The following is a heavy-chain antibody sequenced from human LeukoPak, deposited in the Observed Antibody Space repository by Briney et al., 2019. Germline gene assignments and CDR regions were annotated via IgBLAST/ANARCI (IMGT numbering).Heavy chain of an antibody. CDR1: GYTFTGYY. D-gene: IGHD1-14*01. V-gene: IGHV1-24*01. Sequence: GASVKVSCKASGYTFTGYYMHWVRQAPGQGLEWMGGFDPEDGETIYAQEFQGRVTITTDESTSTAYMELSSLRSEDTAVYYCAMYRVFLKAHAFDIWGQGTMVTVSS. CDR2: FDPEDGET. J-gene: IGHJ3*02. CDR3: AMYRVFLKAHAFDI.